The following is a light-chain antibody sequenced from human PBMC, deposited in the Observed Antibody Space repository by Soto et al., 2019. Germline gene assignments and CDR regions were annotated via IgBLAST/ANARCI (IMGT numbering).Light chain of an antibody. CDR2: DAS. Sequence: EVALTQSPGTLSLSPGARATLSCRASQSIANNYLTWYQQKPGQAPRVLIYDASTRATGIPDRVSGSGSGTDSTPTTSRLKPEDSAVYYCQQYGSSPGTFGQGTKVEI. V-gene: IGKV3-20*01. CDR3: QQYGSSPGT. J-gene: IGKJ1*01. CDR1: QSIANNY.